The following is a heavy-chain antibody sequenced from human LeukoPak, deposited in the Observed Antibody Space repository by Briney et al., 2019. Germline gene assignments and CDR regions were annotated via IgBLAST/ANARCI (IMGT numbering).Heavy chain of an antibody. D-gene: IGHD1-26*01. CDR1: GYTLTELS. J-gene: IGHJ4*02. CDR3: ATAYSGSYWIDY. V-gene: IGHV1-24*01. Sequence: ASVKVSCKVSGYTLTELSMHWVRQAPGKGLEWMGGFDPEDGETIYEQRFQGRVTMTEDTSTDTAYMELSSLRSEDTAVYYCATAYSGSYWIDYWGQGTLVTVSS. CDR2: FDPEDGET.